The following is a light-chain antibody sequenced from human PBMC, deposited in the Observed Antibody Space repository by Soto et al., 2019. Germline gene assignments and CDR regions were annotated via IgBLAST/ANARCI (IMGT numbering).Light chain of an antibody. CDR3: QSYDSSLSGYV. CDR1: SSNIGAGYE. CDR2: EKN. J-gene: IGLJ1*01. Sequence: QSVLTQPPSVSEAPGQRVTISCTGSSSNIGAGYEAHWYQQVPGTAPKLLIYEKNNRPSGVPDRFSGSKSGTSASLAITGLQGEDEAEYYCQSYDSSLSGYVFGTGTKLTVL. V-gene: IGLV1-40*01.